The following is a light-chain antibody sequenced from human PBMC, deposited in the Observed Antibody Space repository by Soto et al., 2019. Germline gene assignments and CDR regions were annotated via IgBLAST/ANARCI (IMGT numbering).Light chain of an antibody. J-gene: IGLJ2*01. CDR2: EVN. CDR3: SSYTSSSTLGI. CDR1: SSDIGGYNY. V-gene: IGLV2-14*01. Sequence: QSALTQPASVSGSPGQSITISCTGTSSDIGGYNYVSWYQQHPGKAPKLMIYEVNNRPSGVSSRFSGSKSDNTASLTISGLQAEDEADYYCSSYTSSSTLGIFGGGTKVTVL.